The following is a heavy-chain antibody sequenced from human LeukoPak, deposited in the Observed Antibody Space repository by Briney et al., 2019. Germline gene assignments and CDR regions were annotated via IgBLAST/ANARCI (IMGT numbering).Heavy chain of an antibody. CDR3: ATSYYGDYSYFDY. V-gene: IGHV3-33*01. D-gene: IGHD4-17*01. CDR1: GFTFSSYG. J-gene: IGHJ4*02. Sequence: GGSLRLSCAASGFTFSSYGMHWVRQAPGKGLEWVAVIWYDGSNKYYADSVKGRFTISRDNSKNTLYLQMNSLRAEDTAVYYCATSYYGDYSYFDYWGQGTLVTVSS. CDR2: IWYDGSNK.